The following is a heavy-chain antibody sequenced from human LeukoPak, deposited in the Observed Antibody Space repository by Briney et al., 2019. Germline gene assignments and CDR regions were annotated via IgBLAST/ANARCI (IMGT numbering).Heavy chain of an antibody. V-gene: IGHV3-74*01. CDR1: GFTFSSYW. J-gene: IGHJ3*02. CDR2: TNSDGSST. Sequence: GGSLRLSCAASGFTFSSYWMHWVRQAPGKGLVWVSRTNSDGSSTSYADSVKGRFTISRDNAKNTLYLQMNSLRAEDTAVYYCARDYRLAALDIWGQGTMVTVSS. CDR3: ARDYRLAALDI.